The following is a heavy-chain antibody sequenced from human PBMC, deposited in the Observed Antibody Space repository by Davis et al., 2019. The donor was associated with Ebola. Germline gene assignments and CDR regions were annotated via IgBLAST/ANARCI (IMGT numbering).Heavy chain of an antibody. J-gene: IGHJ6*02. CDR2: INHSGST. CDR1: GGSFSGYY. D-gene: IGHD4-11*01. V-gene: IGHV4-34*01. Sequence: MPSETLSLTCAVYGGSFSGYYWSWIRQPLGKGLEWIGEINHSGSTNYNPSLKSRVTISVDTSKNQFSLKLSSVTAADTAVYYCASGSNYQYYYYGMDVWGQGTTVTVSS. CDR3: ASGSNYQYYYYGMDV.